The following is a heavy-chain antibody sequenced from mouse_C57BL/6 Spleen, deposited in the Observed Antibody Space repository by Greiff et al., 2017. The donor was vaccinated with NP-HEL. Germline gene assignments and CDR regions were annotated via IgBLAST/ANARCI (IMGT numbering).Heavy chain of an antibody. CDR1: GFSLTSYG. CDR2: IWGGGIT. V-gene: IGHV2-9*01. Sequence: QVQLKESGPGLVAPSQSLSITCTVSGFSLTSYGVDWVRQPPGKGLEWLGVIWGGGITNYNSALMSRLSISKDNSKSQVFLKMNSLQTDDTAMYYCAKHNYYGSGNWYFDVWGTGTTVTVSS. CDR3: AKHNYYGSGNWYFDV. D-gene: IGHD1-1*01. J-gene: IGHJ1*03.